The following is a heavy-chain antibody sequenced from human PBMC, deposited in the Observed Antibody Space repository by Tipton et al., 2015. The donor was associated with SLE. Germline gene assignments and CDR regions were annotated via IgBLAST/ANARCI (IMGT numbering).Heavy chain of an antibody. CDR1: GGSMNNVRYY. D-gene: IGHD2-2*01. J-gene: IGHJ4*02. V-gene: IGHV4-39*07. CDR2: GHYSGAT. Sequence: TLSLTCSVSGGSMNNVRYYWGWVRQPPGKGLEGVGTGHYSGATYKHSSLKNRITISVDTSKNQFSLKLSSVTAADTAVYYCVVCSPASCAYFDYWGQGRLVTVSS. CDR3: VVCSPASCAYFDY.